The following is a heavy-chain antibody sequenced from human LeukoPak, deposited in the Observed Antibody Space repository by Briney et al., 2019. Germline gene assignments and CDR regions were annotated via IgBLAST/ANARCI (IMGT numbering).Heavy chain of an antibody. CDR1: GGSISSYY. CDR3: ARESKDFWSGSKYGMDV. CDR2: IYYSGST. V-gene: IGHV4-59*01. J-gene: IGHJ6*02. Sequence: SETLSLTCTVSGGSISSYYWSWIRQPPGKGLEWIGYIYYSGSTNYNPSLKSRVTIPVDTSKNQFSLKLSSVTAADTAVYYCARESKDFWSGSKYGMDVWGQGTTVTVSS. D-gene: IGHD3-3*01.